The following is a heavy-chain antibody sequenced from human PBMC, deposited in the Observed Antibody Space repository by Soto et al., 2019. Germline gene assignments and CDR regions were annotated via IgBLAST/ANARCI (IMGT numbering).Heavy chain of an antibody. CDR2: IIPIFGTA. D-gene: IGHD3-10*01. CDR1: GGTFSSYA. J-gene: IGHJ4*02. CDR3: ARSRLGGSNIKAPIDY. Sequence: QVQLVQSGAEVKKPGPSVKVSCTASGGTFSSYAISWVRQAPGQGLEWMGGIIPIFGTANYAQKFQGRVTITADESTSTAYMELSSLRSEDTAVYYCARSRLGGSNIKAPIDYWGQGTLVTVSS. V-gene: IGHV1-69*01.